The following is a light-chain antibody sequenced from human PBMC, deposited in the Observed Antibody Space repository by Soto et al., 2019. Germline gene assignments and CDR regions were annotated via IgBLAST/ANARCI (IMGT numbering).Light chain of an antibody. Sequence: QSVLTQPPSVSGSPGQSVAISRTGNSRDVGSYNRVSWYQQPPGTAPKVMIYEVSNRPSGVPDRFSGSKSGNTASLTISGLQAEDEADYYCSSYTSSNTYVFGTGTKVTVL. CDR1: SRDVGSYNR. J-gene: IGLJ1*01. CDR3: SSYTSSNTYV. V-gene: IGLV2-18*02. CDR2: EVS.